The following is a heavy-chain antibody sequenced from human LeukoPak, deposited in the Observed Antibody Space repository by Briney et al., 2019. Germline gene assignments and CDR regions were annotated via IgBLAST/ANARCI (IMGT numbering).Heavy chain of an antibody. CDR1: GFTFTSHA. CDR3: ARDIFDFSRTGTGRISDLPDY. D-gene: IGHD3-3*01. CDR2: ISHDESNK. V-gene: IGHV3-30*01. Sequence: GGSLRLSCAASGFTFTSHAMYWVRQAPGKGLEWVAVISHDESNKYYVDSVKGGFTISRDNSKNTLYLRTNSLRAEDTAVYYCARDIFDFSRTGTGRISDLPDYWGPGTLVTVSS. J-gene: IGHJ4*02.